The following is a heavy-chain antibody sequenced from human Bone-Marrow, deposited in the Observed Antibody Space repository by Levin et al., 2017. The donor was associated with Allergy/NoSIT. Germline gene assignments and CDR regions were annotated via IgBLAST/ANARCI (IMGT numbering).Heavy chain of an antibody. CDR1: GFTFSTYA. J-gene: IGHJ4*02. Sequence: GASVKVSCAASGFTFSTYAINWVRQAPGKGLEWVSSIRGSGGSTYYADSVKGRFTIPRDNSKNTLYLQMNSLRVEDTAVYYCAKDISSSWSTGDLDYWGQGTLVTVSS. CDR2: IRGSGGST. D-gene: IGHD6-13*01. CDR3: AKDISSSWSTGDLDY. V-gene: IGHV3-23*01.